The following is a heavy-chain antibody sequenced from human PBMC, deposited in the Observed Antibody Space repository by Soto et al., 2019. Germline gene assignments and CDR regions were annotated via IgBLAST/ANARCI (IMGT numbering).Heavy chain of an antibody. CDR3: ARDRLGGIWFHP. D-gene: IGHD3-10*01. Sequence: QLQLQESGSGLVRPSQTLSLTCAVSGGSISSGGYSWNWLRQPLGKGLEGIGYIYHSGSTLYNPSLKRGVTISVDRCDQQFSRKLGSVTGAGRAGHYCARDRLGGIWFHPWGPGNPGHRLL. CDR1: GGSISSGGYS. CDR2: IYHSGST. V-gene: IGHV4-30-2*01. J-gene: IGHJ5*02.